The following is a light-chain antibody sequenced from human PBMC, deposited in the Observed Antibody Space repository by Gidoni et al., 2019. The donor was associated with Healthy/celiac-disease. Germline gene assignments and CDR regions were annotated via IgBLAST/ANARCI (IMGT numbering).Light chain of an antibody. J-gene: IGKJ4*01. V-gene: IGKV1-33*01. CDR1: QDISNY. CDR3: QQYDNLPLT. Sequence: DIQMTQSPSSLSASVGARVTITCQASQDISNYLNWYQQKPGKAPKLLIYDASNLETGVPSRFSGSGSGTDFTFTISSLQPEDIATYYCQQYDNLPLTFGGGTKVEIQ. CDR2: DAS.